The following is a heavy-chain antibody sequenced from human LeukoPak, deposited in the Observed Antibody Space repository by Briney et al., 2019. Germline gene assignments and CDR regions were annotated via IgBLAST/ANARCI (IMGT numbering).Heavy chain of an antibody. V-gene: IGHV4-61*02. Sequence: SQTLSLTCTVSGGSISSGSYYWSWIRQPAGKGLEWIGRIYTSGSTNYNPSLKSRVTISVDTSKNQFSLKLNSVTAADTAVYYCAREGYGDYVGYWGQGTLVTVAS. J-gene: IGHJ4*02. D-gene: IGHD4-17*01. CDR2: IYTSGST. CDR3: AREGYGDYVGY. CDR1: GGSISSGSYY.